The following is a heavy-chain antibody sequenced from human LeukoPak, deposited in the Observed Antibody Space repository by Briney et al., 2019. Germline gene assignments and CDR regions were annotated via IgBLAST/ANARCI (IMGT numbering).Heavy chain of an antibody. D-gene: IGHD6-6*01. CDR3: ARLIAARVDY. J-gene: IGHJ4*02. Sequence: PSETLSLTCTVSGGSISSSSYFWGWIRQPPGKGLEWIGSIYYDGSTYSNPSVKSRVTISVDTAKNQFSLKVSSVTAADTAVYYCARLIAARVDYWGQGTLVTVSS. CDR1: GGSISSSSYF. CDR2: IYYDGST. V-gene: IGHV4-39*01.